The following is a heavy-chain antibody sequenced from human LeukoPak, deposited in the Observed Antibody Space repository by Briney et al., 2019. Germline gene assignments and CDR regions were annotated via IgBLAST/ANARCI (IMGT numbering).Heavy chain of an antibody. CDR1: GFTFSSYW. Sequence: QPGGSLGLSCAASGFTFSSYWMSWVRQAPGKGLEWVAFIRYDGSNKYYADSVKGRFTISRDNSKNTLYLQMNSLRAEDTAVYYCASVDPIVVVGSLWGQGTLVTVSS. V-gene: IGHV3-30*02. D-gene: IGHD3-22*01. CDR2: IRYDGSNK. CDR3: ASVDPIVVVGSL. J-gene: IGHJ4*02.